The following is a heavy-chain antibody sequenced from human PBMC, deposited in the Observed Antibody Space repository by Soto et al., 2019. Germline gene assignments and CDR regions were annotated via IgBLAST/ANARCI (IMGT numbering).Heavy chain of an antibody. CDR3: AKNGQFPYYDYGMDV. D-gene: IGHD2-21*01. CDR1: GYTFTRYG. J-gene: IGHJ6*02. V-gene: IGHV1-18*01. Sequence: QGQLVQSGPEVKKPGASVKVSCKASGYTFTRYGISWVRQAPGQGLEWMGWISGYNGNTNYAQKVQGRVTMTIDTVTSTAYIELRSLKSDDTAIYYCAKNGQFPYYDYGMDVWGQGATVTVSS. CDR2: ISGYNGNT.